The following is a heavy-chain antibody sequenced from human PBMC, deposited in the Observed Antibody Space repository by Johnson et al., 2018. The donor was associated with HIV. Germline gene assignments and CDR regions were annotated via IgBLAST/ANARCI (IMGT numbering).Heavy chain of an antibody. Sequence: QVHLVESGGGVVQPGRSLRLSCAASGFAFSGYALHWVRQAPGKGLEWVALISYDGTKKYSAGSVKGRFTISRDNSKNTLYLQMNNLRLGDTAVYYCARELEGDYAFDIWGQGTMVTVSS. D-gene: IGHD3-10*01. CDR1: GFAFSGYA. J-gene: IGHJ3*02. V-gene: IGHV3-30*04. CDR2: ISYDGTKK. CDR3: ARELEGDYAFDI.